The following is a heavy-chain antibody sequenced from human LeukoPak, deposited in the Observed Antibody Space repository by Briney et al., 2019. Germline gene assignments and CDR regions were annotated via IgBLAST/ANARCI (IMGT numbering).Heavy chain of an antibody. J-gene: IGHJ4*02. CDR3: ARDYYDILTGYYYYFDY. D-gene: IGHD3-9*01. CDR2: ISRSTNSI. V-gene: IGHV3-48*01. CDR1: GFTFRSYS. Sequence: GGSLRLSCEASGFTFRSYSMNWVRQAPGKGLEWISYISRSTNSISYADSVKGRFTISRDNSKNTLFLQMNSLRAEDTAVYYCARDYYDILTGYYYYFDYWGQGTLVTVSS.